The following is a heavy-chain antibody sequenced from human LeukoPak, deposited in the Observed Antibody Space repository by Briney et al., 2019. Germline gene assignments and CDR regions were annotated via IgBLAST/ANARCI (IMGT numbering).Heavy chain of an antibody. CDR2: ITSSGNYI. V-gene: IGHV3-21*01. D-gene: IGHD3-9*01. CDR3: AKSYDKLITLRTGHWFDP. CDR1: GFTFRSYS. J-gene: IGHJ5*02. Sequence: PGGSLRLSCAASGFTFRSYSMNWVRQAPGKGLEWVSSITSSGNYIYYADSVKGRFTISRDNAKNSLYLQMNSLTAEDTAVYYCAKSYDKLITLRTGHWFDPWGQGTLVTVSS.